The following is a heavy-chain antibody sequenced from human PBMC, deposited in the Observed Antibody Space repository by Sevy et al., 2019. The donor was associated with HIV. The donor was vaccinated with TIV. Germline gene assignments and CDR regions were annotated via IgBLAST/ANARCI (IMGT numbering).Heavy chain of an antibody. Sequence: GGSLRLSCVASGFILRTYSMNWVRQAPGKGLEWLSSISDDSRYIYYSDSVKGRFTISRANAKNLLFLQMNNLRVEDTAIYYCARDFTIFGVVSGIDYWGQGYLVTVSS. V-gene: IGHV3-21*04. D-gene: IGHD3-3*01. CDR3: ARDFTIFGVVSGIDY. CDR1: GFILRTYS. CDR2: ISDDSRYI. J-gene: IGHJ4*01.